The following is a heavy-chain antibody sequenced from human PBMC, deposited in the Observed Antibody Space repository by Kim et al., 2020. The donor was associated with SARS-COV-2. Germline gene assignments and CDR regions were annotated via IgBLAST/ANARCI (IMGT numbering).Heavy chain of an antibody. CDR2: SPI. Sequence: SPIYYADSVKGRFTSSRDIAKSSLYLQMNSLRDEDTAVYYCARDPHSLDYWGQGTLVTVSS. J-gene: IGHJ4*02. CDR3: ARDPHSLDY. V-gene: IGHV3-48*02.